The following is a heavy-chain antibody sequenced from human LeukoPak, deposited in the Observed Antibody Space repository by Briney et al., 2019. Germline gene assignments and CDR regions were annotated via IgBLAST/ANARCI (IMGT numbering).Heavy chain of an antibody. J-gene: IGHJ3*02. D-gene: IGHD4-17*01. Sequence: HGGSLRLSCAASGITFSTYAMTWVRQAPGKGLEWVSSIRGSGGGTDYADSVKGRFTISRDNYRDTLFLQMNSLRAEDTALYYCTRDPNGDYVGAFDMWGPGTMVTVSS. CDR1: GITFSTYA. CDR2: IRGSGGGT. CDR3: TRDPNGDYVGAFDM. V-gene: IGHV3-23*01.